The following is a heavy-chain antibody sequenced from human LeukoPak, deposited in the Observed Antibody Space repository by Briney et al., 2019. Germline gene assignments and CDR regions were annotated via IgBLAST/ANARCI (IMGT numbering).Heavy chain of an antibody. CDR2: IHYSGST. J-gene: IGHJ3*02. CDR1: GGSITRSTYC. D-gene: IGHD5-18*01. V-gene: IGHV4-39*01. Sequence: SETLSLTCTVSGGSITRSTYCWEWIRQPPGKGLEWIGSIHYSGSTYYNPSLKSRVTISVDTSNNQFSLKLNSVTGADTAVYYSAQRDIQAFDIWGQGTMVTVSS. CDR3: AQRDIQAFDI.